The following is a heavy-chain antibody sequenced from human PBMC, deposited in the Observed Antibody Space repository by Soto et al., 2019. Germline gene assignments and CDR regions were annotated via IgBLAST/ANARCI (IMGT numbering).Heavy chain of an antibody. V-gene: IGHV4-34*01. Sequence: SETLSLTCAVYGGSFSGYYWSWIRQPPGKGLEWIGEINHSGSTNYNPSLKSRVTISVDTSKNQFSLKLGSVTAADTAVYYCAAPRADYWGQGTLVTVSS. J-gene: IGHJ4*02. CDR2: INHSGST. CDR3: AAPRADY. CDR1: GGSFSGYY.